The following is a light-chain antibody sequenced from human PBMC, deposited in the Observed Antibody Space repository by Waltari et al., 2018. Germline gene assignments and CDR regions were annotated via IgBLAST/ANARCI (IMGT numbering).Light chain of an antibody. CDR2: WAS. Sequence: DIVMTQSPDSLAVSLGERATINCKSSQSVLYSYNNKNYVPWYQQKPGQPPKLLIYWASTRESGVPDRFSGSASGTDFTLTISSLQAEDVAVYYCQQYYSAPYTFGQGTKLEIK. CDR1: QSVLYSYNNKNY. CDR3: QQYYSAPYT. J-gene: IGKJ2*01. V-gene: IGKV4-1*01.